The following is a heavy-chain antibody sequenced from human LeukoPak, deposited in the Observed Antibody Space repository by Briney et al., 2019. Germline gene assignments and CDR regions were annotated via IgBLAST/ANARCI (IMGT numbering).Heavy chain of an antibody. CDR1: GFTFSDYA. J-gene: IGHJ4*02. CDR2: FGTGDDT. CDR3: AKNLPGRPFDY. Sequence: GGSLRLSCAASGFTFSDYAMSWVRQAPGKGLEWVSSFGTGDDTYYTGSVKGRFIISRDNSKNTLSLQMNSLRADDTAIYYCAKNLPGRPFDYWGQGALVTVSS. V-gene: IGHV3-23*01. D-gene: IGHD1-14*01.